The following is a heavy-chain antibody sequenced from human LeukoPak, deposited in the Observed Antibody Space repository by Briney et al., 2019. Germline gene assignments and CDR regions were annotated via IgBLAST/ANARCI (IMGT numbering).Heavy chain of an antibody. CDR3: ARGLGYSYGYVRAPTNWYFDL. V-gene: IGHV4-30-4*01. Sequence: PSETLSLTCTVSGGSISSGDYYWSWIRQPPGKGLEWIGYIYYSGSTYYNPSLKSRVTISVDTSKNQFSLKLSSVTAADTAVYYCARGLGYSYGYVRAPTNWYFDLWGRGTLVTVSS. J-gene: IGHJ2*01. CDR2: IYYSGST. D-gene: IGHD5-18*01. CDR1: GGSISSGDYY.